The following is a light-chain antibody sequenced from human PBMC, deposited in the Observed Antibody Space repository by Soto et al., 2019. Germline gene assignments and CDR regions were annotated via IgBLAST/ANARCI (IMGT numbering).Light chain of an antibody. Sequence: AIQLTQSPSSLSASVGDRVTITCRASQGIRNDLGWYQHKPGKAPKLLIHAASTLQSGVPSRFSGSASGTEFTLTISSLQPEDLGSYYCLQAHSYPWTFGQGTKVEI. CDR3: LQAHSYPWT. J-gene: IGKJ1*01. V-gene: IGKV1-6*01. CDR2: AAS. CDR1: QGIRND.